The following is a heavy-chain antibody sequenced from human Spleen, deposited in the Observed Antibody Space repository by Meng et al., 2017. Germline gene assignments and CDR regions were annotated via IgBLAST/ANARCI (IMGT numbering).Heavy chain of an antibody. J-gene: IGHJ4*02. V-gene: IGHV3-15*01. Sequence: VQLVESGGGLVKPGGSLRLSCEGSGFTFSNAWMSWVRQAPGKGLEWVGRIKSETDGGTTEYAAPVKGRFTISRDDSKNTLYLQMNSLKTEDAAVYYCTTDLGDFWGQGTLVTVSS. D-gene: IGHD3-3*01. CDR2: IKSETDGGTT. CDR1: GFTFSNAW. CDR3: TTDLGDF.